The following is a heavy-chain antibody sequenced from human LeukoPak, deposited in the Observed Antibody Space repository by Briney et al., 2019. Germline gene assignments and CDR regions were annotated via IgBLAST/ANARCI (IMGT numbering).Heavy chain of an antibody. CDR3: AGTVTTAVRFDY. CDR2: IYYSGST. CDR1: GGSISSYY. V-gene: IGHV4-59*12. Sequence: SETLSLTCTVSGGSISSYYWSWIRQPPGKGLEWIGYIYYSGSTNYNPSLKSRVTISVDTSKNQFSLKLSSVTAADTAVYYCAGTVTTAVRFDYWGQGTLVTVSS. D-gene: IGHD4-17*01. J-gene: IGHJ4*02.